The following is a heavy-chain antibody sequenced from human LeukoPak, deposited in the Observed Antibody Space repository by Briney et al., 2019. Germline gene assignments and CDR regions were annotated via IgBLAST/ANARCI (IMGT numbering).Heavy chain of an antibody. CDR1: GFTVSNNY. CDR3: ARGLYSSSWYFDC. D-gene: IGHD6-13*01. J-gene: IGHJ4*02. Sequence: PGGSLRLSCAASGFTVSNNYMTWVRQATGKGLEWVSLLYSGGSTNYADSVKGRFTISRDNSKNTLYLQMNSLRVEDTAVYYCARGLYSSSWYFDCWGQGTLVTVSS. V-gene: IGHV3-66*01. CDR2: LYSGGST.